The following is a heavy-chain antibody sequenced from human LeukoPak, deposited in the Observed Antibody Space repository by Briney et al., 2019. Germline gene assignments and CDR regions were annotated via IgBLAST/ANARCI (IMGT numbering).Heavy chain of an antibody. V-gene: IGHV3-21*06. D-gene: IGHD6-19*01. CDR3: ARWYSSGWYSDY. J-gene: IGHJ4*02. CDR2: VSGTSEYT. Sequence: PGGSLRLSCAASGFSFSTYSMIWVRQAPGKGLEWVSSVSGTSEYTYYADSVWGRFTISRDNAKNTVYLQMNSLRAEDTAVYYCARWYSSGWYSDYWGQGTLVTVSS. CDR1: GFSFSTYS.